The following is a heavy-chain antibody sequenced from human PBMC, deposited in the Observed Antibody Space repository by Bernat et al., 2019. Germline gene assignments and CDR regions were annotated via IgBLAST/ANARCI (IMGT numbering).Heavy chain of an antibody. CDR3: ARRGRDGYNSLFDY. V-gene: IGHV4-59*08. Sequence: QVQLQESGPGLVKPSETLSLTCTVSGGSIISYYWSWIRQPPGKGLEWIGYIYYSGSTNYNPSLKSRVTISVDTSKNQFSLKLSSVTAADTAVYYCARRGRDGYNSLFDYWGQGTLVTVSS. CDR1: GGSIISYY. D-gene: IGHD5-24*01. CDR2: IYYSGST. J-gene: IGHJ4*02.